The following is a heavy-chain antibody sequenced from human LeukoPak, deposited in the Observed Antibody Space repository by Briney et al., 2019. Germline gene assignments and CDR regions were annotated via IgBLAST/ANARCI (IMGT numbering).Heavy chain of an antibody. CDR1: GGSISSYY. V-gene: IGHV4-4*07. Sequence: PSETLSLTCTVSGGSISSYYWSWIRQPAGKGLEWIGRIYTSGSTNYNPSLKSRVTMSVDTSKNQFSLKLSSVTAADTAVYYRARHCSSTSCPKGAWFDPWGQGTLVTVSS. D-gene: IGHD2-2*01. CDR3: ARHCSSTSCPKGAWFDP. J-gene: IGHJ5*02. CDR2: IYTSGST.